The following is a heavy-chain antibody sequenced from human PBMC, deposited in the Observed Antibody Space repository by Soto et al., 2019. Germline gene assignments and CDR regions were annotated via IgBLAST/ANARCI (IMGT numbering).Heavy chain of an antibody. V-gene: IGHV3-23*01. J-gene: IGHJ4*02. CDR2: ISGSDDST. CDR1: GFTFSSYA. Sequence: EVQLLESGGGLVQPGESLRLSCAASGFTFSSYAMSWVRQAPGKGLEWVSDISGSDDSTYYADSVKGRFTISRDNTKNTLYLQMNSLSAEDTAVYYCAKRSSSSTFDYWGQGTLVTVSS. CDR3: AKRSSSSTFDY. D-gene: IGHD6-6*01.